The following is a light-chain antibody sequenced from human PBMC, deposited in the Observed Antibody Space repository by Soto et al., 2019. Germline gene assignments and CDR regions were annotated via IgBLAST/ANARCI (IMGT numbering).Light chain of an antibody. Sequence: QSVLTQPPSVSGARGQRVTISCTGSSSNIGAGYDVHWYQQFPGTAPKLLIYGNSNRPSGVPDRFSGSKSGTSASLAITGLQAEDEADYYCQSYDSSLSALYVFGTGTKLTVL. V-gene: IGLV1-40*01. CDR2: GNS. CDR3: QSYDSSLSALYV. J-gene: IGLJ1*01. CDR1: SSNIGAGYD.